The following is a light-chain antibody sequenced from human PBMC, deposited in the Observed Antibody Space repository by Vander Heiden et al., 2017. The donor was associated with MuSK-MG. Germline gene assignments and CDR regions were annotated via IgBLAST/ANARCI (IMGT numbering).Light chain of an antibody. J-gene: IGLJ3*02. Sequence: QSDLTQPASVSGSPGQSITISCTGTSSDVGTYNFVSWYQQHPGKAPKLLIYDVTSRPSGVSNRFSGSKSGNTASLTISVLQAEDEADYYCSSYTTRSTMFGGGTKLTVL. CDR1: SSDVGTYNF. V-gene: IGLV2-14*03. CDR3: SSYTTRSTM. CDR2: DVT.